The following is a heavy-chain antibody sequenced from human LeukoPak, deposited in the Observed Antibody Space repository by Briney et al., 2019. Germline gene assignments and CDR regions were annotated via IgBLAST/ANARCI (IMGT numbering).Heavy chain of an antibody. V-gene: IGHV3-21*01. J-gene: IGHJ4*02. D-gene: IGHD5-18*01. Sequence: GGSLRLSCAASGFTFSSYSMNWVRQAPGKGLEWVSSISSSSSYIYYADSVKGRFTISRDNAKNSLYLQMNSLRAEDTAVYYCARVAVTAMVVDYWGQGTLVTVSS. CDR2: ISSSSSYI. CDR3: ARVAVTAMVVDY. CDR1: GFTFSSYS.